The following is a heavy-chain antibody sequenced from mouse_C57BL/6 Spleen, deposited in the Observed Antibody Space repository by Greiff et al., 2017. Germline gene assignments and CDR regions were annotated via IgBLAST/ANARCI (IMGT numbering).Heavy chain of an antibody. Sequence: EVMLVESGEGLVKPGGSLKLSCAASGFTFSSYAMSWVRQTPEKRLEWVAYISSGGDYIYYADTVKGRFTISRDNVRNTLYLQMSSLKSEDTAMYYCTRDRGGYFDYWGQGTTLTVSS. V-gene: IGHV5-9-1*02. CDR1: GFTFSSYA. CDR2: ISSGGDYI. J-gene: IGHJ2*01. D-gene: IGHD2-14*01. CDR3: TRDRGGYFDY.